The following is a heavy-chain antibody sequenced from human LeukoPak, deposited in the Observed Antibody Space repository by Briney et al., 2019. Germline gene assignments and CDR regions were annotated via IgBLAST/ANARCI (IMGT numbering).Heavy chain of an antibody. CDR2: IYTSGST. Sequence: SETLSLTCTVSGGSISSYYWSWIRQPPGKGLEWIGRIYTSGSTNYNPSLKSRVTISVDTSKNQFSLKLSSVTAADTAVYYCARSTIFRVVGHLGYWGQGPLVPVSS. CDR1: GGSISSYY. V-gene: IGHV4-4*07. CDR3: ARSTIFRVVGHLGY. D-gene: IGHD3-3*01. J-gene: IGHJ4*02.